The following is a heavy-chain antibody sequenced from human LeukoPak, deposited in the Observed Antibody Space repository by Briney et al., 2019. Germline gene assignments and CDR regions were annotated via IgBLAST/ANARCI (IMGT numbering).Heavy chain of an antibody. Sequence: PGGSLRLSCAASGFTFSSYWMHWVRQAPGKGLVWVSRINSDGSSTSYADSVKGRFTISRDNAKNTLYLQMNSLRAEDTALYYCARGPNTYFYDISGYYYVNYFDHWGQGTLVTVSS. V-gene: IGHV3-74*01. D-gene: IGHD3-22*01. CDR2: INSDGSST. CDR1: GFTFSSYW. CDR3: ARGPNTYFYDISGYYYVNYFDH. J-gene: IGHJ4*02.